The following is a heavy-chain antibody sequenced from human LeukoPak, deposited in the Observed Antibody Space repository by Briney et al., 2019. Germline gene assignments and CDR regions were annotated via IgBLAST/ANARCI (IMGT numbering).Heavy chain of an antibody. Sequence: GGSLRLSCAASGFTFSTYSMNWVRQAPGKGLEWVSVIYSGGSTYYADSVKGRFTISRDNSKSTLYIQMNSLRAEDTAVYYCARAKPKNMVRGLIMRRESRYYFDYWGQGTLVTVSS. V-gene: IGHV3-53*01. CDR1: GFTFSTYS. CDR2: IYSGGST. D-gene: IGHD3-10*01. CDR3: ARAKPKNMVRGLIMRRESRYYFDY. J-gene: IGHJ4*02.